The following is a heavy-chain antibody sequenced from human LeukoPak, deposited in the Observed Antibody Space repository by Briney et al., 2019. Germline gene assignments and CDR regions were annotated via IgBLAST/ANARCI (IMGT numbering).Heavy chain of an antibody. CDR1: GFTFDDYA. J-gene: IGHJ4*02. CDR2: ISGDGGST. D-gene: IGHD3-10*01. Sequence: TGESLRLSCAAPGFTFDDYAMHWVRPAPGNGLEWVSLISGDGGSTYYADSVKGRFTISRDNSKNSLYLQMNSLRTEDSALYYCAKDIGRSRNYFDYWGQGTLVTVSS. V-gene: IGHV3-43*02. CDR3: AKDIGRSRNYFDY.